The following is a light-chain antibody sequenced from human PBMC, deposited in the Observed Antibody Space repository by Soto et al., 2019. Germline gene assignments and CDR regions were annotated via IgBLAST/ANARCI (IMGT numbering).Light chain of an antibody. J-gene: IGKJ3*01. CDR1: QSTSSY. CDR3: QQSYSTRIT. V-gene: IGKV1-39*01. CDR2: AAS. Sequence: DIQMTQSPSSLSASVGDRVTITCRASQSTSSYLNWYQQKPGKAPKLLIYAASSLQSGVPSRFSGSGSGTDFTLTISSLQPEDFATYYCQQSYSTRITFGPGTKVDIK.